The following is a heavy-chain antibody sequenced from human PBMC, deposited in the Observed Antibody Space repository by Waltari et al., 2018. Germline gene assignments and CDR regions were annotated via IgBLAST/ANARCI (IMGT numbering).Heavy chain of an antibody. CDR1: VFNVSDSY. CDR2: IYRGDTT. D-gene: IGHD3-16*01. J-gene: IGHJ5*02. V-gene: IGHV3-53*01. CDR3: ATLAPSSDHGGGWLDP. Sequence: ELQWVESGGGLMQPGGSLRLSCGVSVFNVSDSYMNWVRPAPGKGREWVAMIYRGDTTLYADSLKGRFTISRDNSKNTFYLQMDSLRVDDTAVYYCATLAPSSDHGGGWLDPWGQGALVTVYS.